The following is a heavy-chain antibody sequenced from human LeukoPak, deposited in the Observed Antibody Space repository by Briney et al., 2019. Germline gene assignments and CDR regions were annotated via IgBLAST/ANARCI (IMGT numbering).Heavy chain of an antibody. CDR2: INHSGST. D-gene: IGHD3-22*01. CDR1: GGSFSGYY. J-gene: IGHJ4*02. CDR3: ARGGTTYYYDSSGYSYYFDY. V-gene: IGHV4-34*01. Sequence: PSETLSLTCAVYGGSFSGYYWSWIRQPPGKGLEWIGEINHSGSTNYNPSLKSRVTISVDTSKNQFSLKLSSVTAADTAVYYCARGGTTYYYDSSGYSYYFDYWGQGTLVTVSS.